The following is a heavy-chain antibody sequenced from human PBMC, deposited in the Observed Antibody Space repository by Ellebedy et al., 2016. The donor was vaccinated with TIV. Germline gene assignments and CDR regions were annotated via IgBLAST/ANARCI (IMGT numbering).Heavy chain of an antibody. CDR1: GFIVSSNY. CDR2: IYSGGST. D-gene: IGHD2-8*01. J-gene: IGHJ4*02. V-gene: IGHV3-53*01. Sequence: GESLKISCAASGFIVSSNYMSWVRQAPGKGLEWVSVIYSGGSTYYADSVKGRFTISRDNSKNTLYLQMNSLRAEDTAVYYCARGALMIYFDYWGQGTLVTVSS. CDR3: ARGALMIYFDY.